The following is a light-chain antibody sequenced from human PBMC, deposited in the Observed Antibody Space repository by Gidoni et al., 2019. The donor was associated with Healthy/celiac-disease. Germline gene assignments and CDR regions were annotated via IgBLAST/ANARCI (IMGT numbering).Light chain of an antibody. CDR2: AAS. V-gene: IGKV1-39*01. CDR3: QQNYSTPR. J-gene: IGKJ3*01. CDR1: QSISSY. Sequence: DIQMTQSPSSLSASVGDRVTITCRASQSISSYLNWYQQKPGKAPKLLIYAASSLQSGVPPRFSGSGSGTDFTLTISSLQPEDFATYYCQQNYSTPRFGPGTKVDIK.